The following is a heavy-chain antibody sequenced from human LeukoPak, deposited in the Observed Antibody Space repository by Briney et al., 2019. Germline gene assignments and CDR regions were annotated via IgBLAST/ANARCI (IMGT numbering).Heavy chain of an antibody. J-gene: IGHJ4*02. CDR1: GFTFSSYA. CDR3: VRGYYDGNSDFDY. V-gene: IGHV3-33*08. Sequence: GGSLRLSCAASGFTFSSYAMHWVRQAPGKGLEWVAAIWYDGTNENYVDSVKGRFTISRDNSKNTLYLEMDNLRVEDTAVYYCVRGYYDGNSDFDYWGQGTLVTVSS. D-gene: IGHD3-3*01. CDR2: IWYDGTNE.